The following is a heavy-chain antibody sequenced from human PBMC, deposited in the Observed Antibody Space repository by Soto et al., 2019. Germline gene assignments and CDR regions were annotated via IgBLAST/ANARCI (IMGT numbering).Heavy chain of an antibody. D-gene: IGHD2-2*02. CDR2: IIPIFNTT. J-gene: IGHJ4*02. V-gene: IGHV1-69*06. Sequence: QVQLVQSGAEVKTPGSSLKVSCTVSGSRFSNYVISWVRQAPGHGLECLGRIIPIFNTTQYAQKFQGRVTITADKSTNTASLELSSLRSDDTAVYYCARQGRGQKAGYNGLVSLGYWGQGTLVTVSS. CDR1: GSRFSNYV. CDR3: ARQGRGQKAGYNGLVSLGY.